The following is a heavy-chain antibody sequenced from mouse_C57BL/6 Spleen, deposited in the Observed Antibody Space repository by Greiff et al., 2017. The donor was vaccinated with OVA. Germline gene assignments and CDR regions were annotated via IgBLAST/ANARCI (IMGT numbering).Heavy chain of an antibody. V-gene: IGHV5-17*01. Sequence: EVKLMESGGGLVKPGGSLKLSCAASGFTFSDYGMHWVRQAPEKGLEWVAYISSGSSTIYYADTVKGRFTISRDNAKNTLFLQMTSLRSEDTAMYYCARHYGSSYDAMDYWGQGTSVTVSS. CDR2: ISSGSSTI. J-gene: IGHJ4*01. CDR3: ARHYGSSYDAMDY. D-gene: IGHD1-1*01. CDR1: GFTFSDYG.